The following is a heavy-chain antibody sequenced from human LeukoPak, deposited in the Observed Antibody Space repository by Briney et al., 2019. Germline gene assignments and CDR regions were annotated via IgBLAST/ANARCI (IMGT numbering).Heavy chain of an antibody. CDR3: ARGDYYDFWSGYIGY. CDR2: FDPEDGET. D-gene: IGHD3-3*01. V-gene: IGHV1-24*01. Sequence: ASVKVSCKVSGYTLTELSMHWVRQAPGKGLEWMGGFDPEDGETIYAQKFQGRVTITADKSTSTAYMELSSLRSEDTAVYYCARGDYYDFWSGYIGYWGQGTLVTVSS. J-gene: IGHJ4*02. CDR1: GYTLTELS.